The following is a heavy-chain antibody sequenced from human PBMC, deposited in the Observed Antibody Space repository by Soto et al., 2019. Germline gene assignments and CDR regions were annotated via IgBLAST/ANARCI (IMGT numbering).Heavy chain of an antibody. V-gene: IGHV4-31*03. CDR2: IYYSGST. CDR3: ARAGEYSGYEPHFDY. J-gene: IGHJ4*02. D-gene: IGHD5-12*01. Sequence: QVQLQESGPGLVKPSQTLSLTCTVSGGSISSGGHYWSWIRQHPGKGLEWIGYIYYSGSTYYNPSPKSRVTISADTSKHQFTLKLSSVTAADTAVYYCARAGEYSGYEPHFDYWGQGTLVTVSS. CDR1: GGSISSGGHY.